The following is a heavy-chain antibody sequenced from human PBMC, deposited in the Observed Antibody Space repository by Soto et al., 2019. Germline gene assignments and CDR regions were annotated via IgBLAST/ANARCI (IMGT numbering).Heavy chain of an antibody. D-gene: IGHD3-3*01. V-gene: IGHV1-69*13. J-gene: IGHJ6*01. CDR3: AIFLIWASYHDFRIFYYNYFYYGM. CDR2: IIPIFGTA. CDR1: GGTFSSYA. Sequence: SVKVSCKASGGTFSSYAISWVRQAPGQGLEWMGGIIPIFGTANYAQKFQGRVTITADESTSTAYMELSSLRSEDTAVYYCAIFLIWASYHDFRIFYYNYFYYGM.